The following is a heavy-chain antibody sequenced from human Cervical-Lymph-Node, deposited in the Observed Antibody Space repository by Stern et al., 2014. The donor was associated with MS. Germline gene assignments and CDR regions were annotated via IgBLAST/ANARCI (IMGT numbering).Heavy chain of an antibody. V-gene: IGHV1-58*02. J-gene: IGHJ6*02. CDR3: AAAASYYDSSGYYPAYYYYGMDV. CDR2: IVVGSGNT. CDR1: GFTFTSSA. D-gene: IGHD3-22*01. Sequence: QMQLVQSGPEVKKPGTSVKVSCKASGFTFTSSAMQWVRQARGQRLEWIGWIVVGSGNTNYAQKFQERVTITRDMSTSTAYMELSSLRSEDTAVYYCAAAASYYDSSGYYPAYYYYGMDVWGQGTTVTVSS.